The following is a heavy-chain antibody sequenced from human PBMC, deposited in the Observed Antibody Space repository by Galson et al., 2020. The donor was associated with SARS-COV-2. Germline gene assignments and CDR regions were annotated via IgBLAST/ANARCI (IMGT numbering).Heavy chain of an antibody. V-gene: IGHV3-74*01. J-gene: IGHJ5*02. CDR2: INSDGSST. CDR1: GFTFSSYW. CDR3: ARGSGGWFDP. Sequence: GESLKISCAASGFTFSSYWMHWVRQAPGKGLVWVSRINSDGSSTSYADSVKGRFTISRDNAKNTLYLQMNSLRAEDTAVYYCARGSGGWFDPWGQGTLVTVSS.